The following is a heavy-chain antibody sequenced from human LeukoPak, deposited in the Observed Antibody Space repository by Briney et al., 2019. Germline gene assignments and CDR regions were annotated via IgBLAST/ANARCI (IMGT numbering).Heavy chain of an antibody. CDR2: IYYSGST. CDR3: ARVVSDYYDSSGYYSSFDY. Sequence: SETLSLTCTVSGGSISSSSYYWGWIRQPPGKGLEWIGSIYYSGSTYYNPSLKSRVTISVDTSKNQFSLKLSSVTAADTAVYYCARVVSDYYDSSGYYSSFDYWGQGTLVTVSS. J-gene: IGHJ4*02. CDR1: GGSISSSSYY. D-gene: IGHD3-22*01. V-gene: IGHV4-39*07.